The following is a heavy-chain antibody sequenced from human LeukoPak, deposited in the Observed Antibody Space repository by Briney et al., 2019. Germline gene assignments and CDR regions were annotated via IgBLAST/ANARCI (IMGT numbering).Heavy chain of an antibody. CDR3: ARSYPLDY. CDR1: GGSFSGYY. CDR2: INHSGST. J-gene: IGHJ4*02. D-gene: IGHD2-21*01. Sequence: SETLSLTCAVYGGSFSGYYWSWIRQPPGKGLEWIGEINHSGSTNYNPSLKSRVTISVDTSKNQFSLKLSSVTAADTAVYYCARSYPLDYWGQGTLVTVSS. V-gene: IGHV4-34*01.